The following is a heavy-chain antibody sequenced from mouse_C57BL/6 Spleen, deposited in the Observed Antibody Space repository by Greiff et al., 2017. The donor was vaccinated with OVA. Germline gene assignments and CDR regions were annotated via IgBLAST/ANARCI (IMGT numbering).Heavy chain of an antibody. J-gene: IGHJ3*01. CDR2: IDPSDSYT. CDR1: GYTFTSYW. D-gene: IGHD2-3*01. Sequence: QVQLQQPGAELVMPGASVKLSCKASGYTFTSYWMHWVKQRPGQGLEWIGEIDPSDSYTNYNQKFKGKATLTVDKSSSTAYMQLSSLTSEDSAVYYGARDYDGYPFAYWGQGTLVTVSA. CDR3: ARDYDGYPFAY. V-gene: IGHV1-69*01.